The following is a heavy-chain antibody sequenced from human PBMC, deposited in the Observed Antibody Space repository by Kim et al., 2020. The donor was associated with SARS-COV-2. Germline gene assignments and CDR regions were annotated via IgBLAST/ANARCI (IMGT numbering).Heavy chain of an antibody. CDR3: AKMRKVAATGDNWFDP. Sequence: VKGRFTISRDNSKNTLYLQMNSLRAEDTAVYYCAKMRKVAATGDNWFDPSGQGTLVTVSS. J-gene: IGHJ5*02. V-gene: IGHV3-23*01. D-gene: IGHD2-15*01.